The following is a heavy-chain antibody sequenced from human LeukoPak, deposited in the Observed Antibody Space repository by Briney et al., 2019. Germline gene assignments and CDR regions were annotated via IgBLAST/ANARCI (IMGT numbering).Heavy chain of an antibody. J-gene: IGHJ6*03. CDR3: SGSYLYYYYYYMNV. CDR2: IYTSGST. CDR1: GGSISSGSYY. D-gene: IGHD1-26*01. Sequence: KSSETLSLTCTVSGGSISSGSYYWSWIRQPAGKGLEWIGRIYTSGSTNYNPSLKSRVTISVDTSKNQFSLKLSSVTAADTAVYYCSGSYLYYYYYYMNVWGKGTTVTISS. V-gene: IGHV4-61*02.